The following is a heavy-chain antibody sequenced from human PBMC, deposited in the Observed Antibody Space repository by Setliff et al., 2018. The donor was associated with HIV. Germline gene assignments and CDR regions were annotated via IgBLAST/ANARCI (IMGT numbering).Heavy chain of an antibody. D-gene: IGHD1-1*01. CDR2: IYTSGST. V-gene: IGHV4-61*09. J-gene: IGHJ4*02. Sequence: SETLSLTCTVSGGSISSGSYYWSWIRQPAGKGLEWTGHIYTSGSTNYNPSLKSRVTISVDTSKNQLSLKLSSVTAADTAVYYCARVRSPYLAYYFDYWGQGTLVTVSS. CDR3: ARVRSPYLAYYFDY. CDR1: GGSISSGSYY.